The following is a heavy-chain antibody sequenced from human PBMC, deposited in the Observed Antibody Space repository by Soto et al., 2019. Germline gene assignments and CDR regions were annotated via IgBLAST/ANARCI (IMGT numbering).Heavy chain of an antibody. CDR3: AKAGGKAARPLYYYYGMDV. J-gene: IGHJ6*02. Sequence: GGSLRLSCAASGFTFSSYAMSWVRQAPGKGLEWVSAISGSGGSTYYADSVKGRFTISRDNSKNTLYLQMNSLRAEDTAVYYCAKAGGKAARPLYYYYGMDVWGQGTTVTVSS. V-gene: IGHV3-23*01. D-gene: IGHD6-6*01. CDR2: ISGSGGST. CDR1: GFTFSSYA.